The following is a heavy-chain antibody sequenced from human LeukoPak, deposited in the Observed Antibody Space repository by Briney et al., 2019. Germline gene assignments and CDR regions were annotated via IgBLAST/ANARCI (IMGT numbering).Heavy chain of an antibody. V-gene: IGHV4-34*01. Sequence: SETLSLTCAAYGGSFSGYYGTWIRQPPGKGLEWIGEINQSGGTSYNPSLMSRVTISLDTSKNQFSLRLNSVTAADTAVYYCARLGGPTVTTEYFDYWGQGTLVTVSS. J-gene: IGHJ4*02. CDR1: GGSFSGYY. D-gene: IGHD4-17*01. CDR3: ARLGGPTVTTEYFDY. CDR2: INQSGGT.